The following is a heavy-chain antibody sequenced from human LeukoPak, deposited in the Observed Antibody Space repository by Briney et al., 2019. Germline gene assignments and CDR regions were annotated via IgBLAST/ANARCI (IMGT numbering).Heavy chain of an antibody. CDR2: IGGAGDTT. CDR3: AKGFVAGTENYFDS. CDR1: GLTFNTYA. Sequence: GGSLRLSCAASGLTFNTYAMNWFRQGPAKGLEWVSSIGGAGDTTDYADSVEGRFTISRDNSKNTVFLEMNSLGAEDTGVYYCAKGFVAGTENYFDSWGQGTLVTVSS. J-gene: IGHJ4*02. D-gene: IGHD1-1*01. V-gene: IGHV3-23*01.